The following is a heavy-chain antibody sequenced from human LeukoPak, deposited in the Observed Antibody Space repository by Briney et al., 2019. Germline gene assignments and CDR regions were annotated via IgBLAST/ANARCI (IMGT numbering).Heavy chain of an antibody. V-gene: IGHV4-59*01. CDR2: IYYSGST. D-gene: IGHD6-13*01. Sequence: SETLSLTCTVSGGSISSYYWGWIRQPPGKGLEWIGYIYYSGSTNYNPSLKSRVTISVDTSKNQFSLKLSSVTAADTAVYYCARAGYSSSWYPDYFDYWGQGTLVTVSS. J-gene: IGHJ4*02. CDR3: ARAGYSSSWYPDYFDY. CDR1: GGSISSYY.